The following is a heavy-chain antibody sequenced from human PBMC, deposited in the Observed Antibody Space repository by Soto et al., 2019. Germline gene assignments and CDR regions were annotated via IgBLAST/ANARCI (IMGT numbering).Heavy chain of an antibody. CDR3: ARARMFSXXXXXY. CDR2: ITPYNGNA. Sequence: QVHLVQSGAVVENPGASVKVSCKASGYTFTNFGINWVRQAPGQGLEWMGWITPYNGNANYPQKHQDRLTITTDTSTNTAYLELRSLXXXXXXXXXCARARMFSXXXXXYWGQ. CDR1: GYTFTNFG. V-gene: IGHV1-18*04. D-gene: IGHD3-10*02. J-gene: IGHJ4*02.